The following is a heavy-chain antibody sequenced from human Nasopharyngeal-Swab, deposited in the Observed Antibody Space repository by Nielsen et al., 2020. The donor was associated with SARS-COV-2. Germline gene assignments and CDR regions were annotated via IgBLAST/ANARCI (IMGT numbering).Heavy chain of an antibody. D-gene: IGHD5-18*01. CDR1: GGTFSSYK. J-gene: IGHJ4*02. CDR3: AREVGYSFGSLNY. Sequence: SVKVSCKASGGTFSSYKISWVRQAPGQGLEWMGGIIPMFGTTNYAQKFQGRVTITRDTSASIAYMELSSLRFEDTAVYYCAREVGYSFGSLNYWGQGTLVPVSS. CDR2: IIPMFGTT. V-gene: IGHV1-69*05.